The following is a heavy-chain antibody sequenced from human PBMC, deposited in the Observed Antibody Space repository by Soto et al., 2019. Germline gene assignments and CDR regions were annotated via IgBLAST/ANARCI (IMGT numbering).Heavy chain of an antibody. CDR3: ARGTTVNPLDY. CDR1: GFTFSSYG. D-gene: IGHD4-4*01. J-gene: IGHJ4*02. V-gene: IGHV3-33*01. Sequence: QVQLVESGGGVVQPGRSLRLSCAASGFTFSSYGMHWVRQAPGKGLEWVAVIWYDGSNKYYADSVKGRFTISRDNSKNTLYLQMNSLRAEDTAVYYCARGTTVNPLDYWGQGTLVTVSS. CDR2: IWYDGSNK.